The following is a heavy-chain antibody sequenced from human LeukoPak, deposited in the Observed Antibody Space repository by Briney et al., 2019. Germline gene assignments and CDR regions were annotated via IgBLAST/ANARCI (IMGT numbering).Heavy chain of an antibody. Sequence: GASVKVSCKASGGTFSSYAISWVRQAPGQGLEWMGWMNPNSGTTGYAQKFQGRVTITRNTSISTAYMELSSLRSEDTAVYYCTTEGFAAMVPNDYWGQGTLVTVSS. V-gene: IGHV1-8*03. J-gene: IGHJ4*02. D-gene: IGHD5-18*01. CDR2: MNPNSGTT. CDR1: GGTFSSYA. CDR3: TTEGFAAMVPNDY.